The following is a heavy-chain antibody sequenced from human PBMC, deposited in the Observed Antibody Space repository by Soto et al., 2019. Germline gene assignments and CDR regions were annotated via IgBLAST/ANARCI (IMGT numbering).Heavy chain of an antibody. Sequence: QVQLVESGGGLVKPGGSLRLSCAASGFSFSDYYMSWVRQVPGKALEWISYISISGSTIYYADSVRGRFTISRDNPRSSLFLEMNSLRAEDTAMYYCARDVRYFDYTCGSQSMDYWGQGTLVTVSS. CDR2: ISISGSTI. J-gene: IGHJ4*02. CDR1: GFSFSDYY. D-gene: IGHD3-16*01. V-gene: IGHV3-11*01. CDR3: ARDVRYFDYTCGSQSMDY.